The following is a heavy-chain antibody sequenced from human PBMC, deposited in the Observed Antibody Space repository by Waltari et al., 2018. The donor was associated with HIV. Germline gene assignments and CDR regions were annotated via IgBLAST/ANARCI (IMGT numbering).Heavy chain of an antibody. D-gene: IGHD1-26*01. CDR3: ARDWDVTTACMDV. V-gene: IGHV4-39*07. J-gene: IGHJ6*02. CDR1: GASMSSSSYF. Sequence: QVKLQESGPGLVKPSETLSRTCVVSGASMSSSSYFLGWIRQAPGKGLEWIGSMFYTGSSYYNPSLKSRVNISIDTLNNQFSLKMTSVTAADTAVYYCARDWDVTTACMDVWGQGTTVTVSS. CDR2: MFYTGSS.